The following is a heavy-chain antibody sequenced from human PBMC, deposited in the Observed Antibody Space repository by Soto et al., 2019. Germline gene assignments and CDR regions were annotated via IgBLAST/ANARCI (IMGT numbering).Heavy chain of an antibody. Sequence: GGSLRLSCTASGFTFNDYTLSWVRQAPGRGLEWVGFIRSKAYGGTTEYAASVKGRFTISRDDSKSIAYLQMNSLKTEDTAVYYCTAGKLYPSLDFDYWGQGTLVTVSS. J-gene: IGHJ4*02. V-gene: IGHV3-49*04. CDR1: GFTFNDYT. CDR2: IRSKAYGGTT. CDR3: TAGKLYPSLDFDY. D-gene: IGHD2-8*01.